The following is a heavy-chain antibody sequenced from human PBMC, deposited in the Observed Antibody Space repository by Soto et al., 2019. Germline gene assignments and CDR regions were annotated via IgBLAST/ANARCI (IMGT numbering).Heavy chain of an antibody. J-gene: IGHJ6*04. D-gene: IGHD6-13*01. CDR1: EGSSSGHG. Sequence: PHRHSCAASEGSSSGHGMHWVRQATGKGLEWLTLISDDGSNKKYVDSVRGRFTISRDNSENTLYLQMKSLRPEDTAVYYCAKEPYSFTWYGSNGLDVWGEGTTVTVPS. CDR3: AKEPYSFTWYGSNGLDV. V-gene: IGHV3-30*18. CDR2: ISDDGSNK.